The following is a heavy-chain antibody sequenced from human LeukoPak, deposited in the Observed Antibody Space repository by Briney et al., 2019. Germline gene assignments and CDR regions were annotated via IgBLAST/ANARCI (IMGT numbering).Heavy chain of an antibody. D-gene: IGHD2-2*01. CDR3: ARRPAAISYYYYMDV. Sequence: ASVRVSCEASGYTFTGYYMHWVRQAPGQGLEWMGWINPNSGGTNYAQKFQGRVTMTRDTSISTAYMELSRLRSDDTAVYYCARRPAAISYYYYMDVWGKGTTVTVSS. CDR2: INPNSGGT. J-gene: IGHJ6*03. V-gene: IGHV1-2*02. CDR1: GYTFTGYY.